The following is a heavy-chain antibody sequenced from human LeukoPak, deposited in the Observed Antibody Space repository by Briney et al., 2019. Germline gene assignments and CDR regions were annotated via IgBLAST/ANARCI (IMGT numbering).Heavy chain of an antibody. D-gene: IGHD2-15*01. CDR3: ARQFGSSYSY. CDR2: ISGSSNTI. CDR1: GFTFSSYY. Sequence: GGSLRLSCAASGFTFSSYYMNWVRQAPGKGLEWVSSISGSSNTIYYADSVKGRFTISRDNAKNSLSLQMNSLRAEDTAVYYCARQFGSSYSYWGQGTLVTVSS. V-gene: IGHV3-21*01. J-gene: IGHJ4*02.